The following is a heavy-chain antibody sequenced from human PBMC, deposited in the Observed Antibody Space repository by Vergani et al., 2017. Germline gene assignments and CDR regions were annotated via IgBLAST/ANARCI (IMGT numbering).Heavy chain of an antibody. CDR3: AREPPLTGFFDY. D-gene: IGHD3-9*01. V-gene: IGHV1-46*03. CDR2: ISPDGFST. CDR1: GYTFTAYY. Sequence: QVQLVQSGAEVGKLGASVKISCKASGYTFTAYYIHWVRQAPEQGLEWVGVISPDGFSTFYAQKFQGRVTITRDTSTSTVYVEVTSLRSDDTAVYYCAREPPLTGFFDYWGQGTLVTVSS. J-gene: IGHJ4*02.